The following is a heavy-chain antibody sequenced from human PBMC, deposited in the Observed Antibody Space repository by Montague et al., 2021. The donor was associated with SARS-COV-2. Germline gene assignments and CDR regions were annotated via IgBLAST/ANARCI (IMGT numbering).Heavy chain of an antibody. CDR3: ARQGRISMVRLNWFDP. V-gene: IGHV4-39*01. CDR1: GGSISSSSYY. CDR2: IYYSGSN. D-gene: IGHD3-10*01. J-gene: IGHJ5*02. Sequence: SETLSLTCTVSGGSISSSSYYWGWIRQPPGKGLEWIGSIYYSGSNYYNPSLKSRVTISVDTSKNKFSLKLSSVTAADTAVYYCARQGRISMVRLNWFDPWGQGTLVTVSS.